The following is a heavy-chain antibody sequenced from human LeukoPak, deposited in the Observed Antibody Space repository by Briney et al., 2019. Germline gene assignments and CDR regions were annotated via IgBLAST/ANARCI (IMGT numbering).Heavy chain of an antibody. CDR3: AREYGDYVFFDY. CDR1: GGSISSGGFS. CDR2: IYHSGST. V-gene: IGHV4-30-2*01. D-gene: IGHD4-17*01. Sequence: SETLSLTCAVSGGSISSGGFSWSWIRQPPGKGLEWIGYIYHSGSTYYNPSLKSRVTISVDRSKNQFSLKLSSVTAADTAVYYCAREYGDYVFFDYWGQGTLVTVSS. J-gene: IGHJ4*02.